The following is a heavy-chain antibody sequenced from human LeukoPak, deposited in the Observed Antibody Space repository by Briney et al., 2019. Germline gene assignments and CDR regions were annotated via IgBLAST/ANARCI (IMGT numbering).Heavy chain of an antibody. CDR2: ISSSSSTI. CDR3: ARDLSDYGVTRFDY. CDR1: GFTFSSYS. D-gene: IGHD4-17*01. V-gene: IGHV3-48*01. Sequence: PGGSLRLSCAASGFTFSSYSMNWVRQAPGKGLDWVSYISSSSSTIYYADSVKGRFTISRDNAKNSLNLQMNSLRAEDTAVYYCARDLSDYGVTRFDYWGQGTLVTVSS. J-gene: IGHJ4*02.